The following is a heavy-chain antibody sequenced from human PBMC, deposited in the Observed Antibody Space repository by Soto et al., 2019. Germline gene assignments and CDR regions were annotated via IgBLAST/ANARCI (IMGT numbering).Heavy chain of an antibody. Sequence: EVQLVESGGGLVKPGGSLRLSCAASGFTFSNAWMSWVRQAPGKGLEWVGRIKSKTDGGTTDYAAPVKGRFTISRDDSKNTLYLQMNSLKTEDTAVYYCTTGRDYYGSGSYLGDAFDIWGQGTMVTVSS. J-gene: IGHJ3*02. CDR3: TTGRDYYGSGSYLGDAFDI. V-gene: IGHV3-15*01. D-gene: IGHD3-10*01. CDR2: IKSKTDGGTT. CDR1: GFTFSNAW.